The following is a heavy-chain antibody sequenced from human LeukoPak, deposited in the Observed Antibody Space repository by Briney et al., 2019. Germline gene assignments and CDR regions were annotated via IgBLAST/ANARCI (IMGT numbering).Heavy chain of an antibody. J-gene: IGHJ4*02. CDR1: GYTFTSYG. D-gene: IGHD3-3*01. V-gene: IGHV1-18*01. CDR2: ISAYNGNT. Sequence: ASVKVSCKASGYTFTSYGISWVRQAPGQGLEWMGWISAYNGNTNYAQNLQGRVTMTTDTSTSTAYMELRSLRSDDTAVYYCARDRASYYDFWSGYMYYFDYWGQGTLVTVSS. CDR3: ARDRASYYDFWSGYMYYFDY.